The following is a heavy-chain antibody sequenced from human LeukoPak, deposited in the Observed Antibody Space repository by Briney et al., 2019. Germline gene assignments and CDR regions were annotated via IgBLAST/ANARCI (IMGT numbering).Heavy chain of an antibody. Sequence: GGSLRLSCAASGFTFSSYGMHWVRQAPGKGLEWVANIKQDGSEKYYVDSVKGRFTISRDNAKNTLYLQMNSLRAEDTAVYYCARDISDFGVVMRIDYWGQGTLVTVSS. CDR1: GFTFSSYG. CDR2: IKQDGSEK. V-gene: IGHV3-7*01. D-gene: IGHD3-3*01. J-gene: IGHJ4*02. CDR3: ARDISDFGVVMRIDY.